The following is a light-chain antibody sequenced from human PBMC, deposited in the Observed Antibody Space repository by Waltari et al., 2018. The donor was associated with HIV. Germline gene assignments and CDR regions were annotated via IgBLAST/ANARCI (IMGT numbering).Light chain of an antibody. CDR1: QSVSSSY. CDR2: GTS. CDR3: QQYASTPPNT. V-gene: IGKV3-20*01. J-gene: IGKJ3*01. Sequence: EIVLTQSPGTLSLSPGERATLSCRASQSVSSSYLAWYQQKPDQAPRLLIYGTSSRATGIPDRFSGSGSGTDFTLTISRLEPEDVAVYYCQQYASTPPNTFGPGTKVDLK.